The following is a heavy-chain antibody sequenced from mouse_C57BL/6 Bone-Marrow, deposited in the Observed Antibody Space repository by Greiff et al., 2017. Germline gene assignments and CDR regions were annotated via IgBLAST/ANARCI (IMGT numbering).Heavy chain of an antibody. D-gene: IGHD2-12*01. CDR1: GYTFTSYW. CDR3: AIAYSFDY. Sequence: QVQLQQPGAELVKPGASVKVSCKASGYTFTSYWMHWVKQRPGQGLDWIGRINPSDSDTNYNEKFKGKATLTVDKSSSTAYMQLSSLTSEDSAVYYCAIAYSFDYWGQGTTLTVSS. CDR2: INPSDSDT. J-gene: IGHJ2*01. V-gene: IGHV1-74*01.